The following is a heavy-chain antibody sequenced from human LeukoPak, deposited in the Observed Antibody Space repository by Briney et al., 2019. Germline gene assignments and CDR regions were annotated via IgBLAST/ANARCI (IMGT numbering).Heavy chain of an antibody. D-gene: IGHD6-13*01. CDR1: GGTFSSYA. J-gene: IGHJ6*02. CDR2: IIPIFGTA. Sequence: SVEVSCKASGGTFSSYAISWVRQAPGQGLEWMGGIIPIFGTANYAQKFQGRVTITADESTSTAYMELSSLRSEDTAVYYCARDQEQQLVPDYYYYGMDVWGQGTTVTVSS. CDR3: ARDQEQQLVPDYYYYGMDV. V-gene: IGHV1-69*01.